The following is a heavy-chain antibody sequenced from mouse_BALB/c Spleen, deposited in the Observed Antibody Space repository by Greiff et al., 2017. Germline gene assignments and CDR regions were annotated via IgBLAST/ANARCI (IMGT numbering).Heavy chain of an antibody. CDR1: GYTFSSYW. Sequence: VMLVESGAELMKPGASVKISCKATGYTFSSYWIEWVKQRPGHGLEWIGEILPGSGSTNYNEKFKGKATFTADTSSNTAYMQLSSLTSEDSAVYYCARRSFTTATRAMDYWGQGTSVTVSS. J-gene: IGHJ4*01. V-gene: IGHV1-9*01. CDR2: ILPGSGST. D-gene: IGHD1-2*01. CDR3: ARRSFTTATRAMDY.